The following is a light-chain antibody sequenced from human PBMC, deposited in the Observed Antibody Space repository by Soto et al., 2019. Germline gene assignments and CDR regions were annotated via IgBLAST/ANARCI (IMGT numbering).Light chain of an antibody. Sequence: EIVLTQSPGTLSLSPGERATLSCRASQSVSSNYLAWYQQKPGQAPRLLIYDASNRATGIPARFSGSGSGTDFTLTISRLEPEDFAMYYCQQYGSSPPVTFGQGTRLEIK. V-gene: IGKV3-20*01. J-gene: IGKJ5*01. CDR2: DAS. CDR3: QQYGSSPPVT. CDR1: QSVSSNY.